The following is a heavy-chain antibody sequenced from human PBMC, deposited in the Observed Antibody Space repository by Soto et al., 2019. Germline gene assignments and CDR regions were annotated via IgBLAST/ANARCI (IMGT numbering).Heavy chain of an antibody. D-gene: IGHD2-2*01. CDR3: ARDQSWCSTTSCLLGGPNAFDI. J-gene: IGHJ3*02. CDR2: MNPDGSAI. V-gene: IGHV3-74*01. CDR1: EFTFSSSW. Sequence: PGGSLRLSCVVSEFTFSSSWMHWVRQGPGKGLVWVSRMNPDGSAIYYGDSVKGRFTISRDNAKNSLYLQMNSLRAEDTAVYYCARDQSWCSTTSCLLGGPNAFDIWGQGTMVTVSS.